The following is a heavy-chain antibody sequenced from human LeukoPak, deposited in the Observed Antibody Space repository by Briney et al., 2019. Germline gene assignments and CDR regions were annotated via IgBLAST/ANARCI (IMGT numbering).Heavy chain of an antibody. Sequence: GGSLRLSCAASGFTFSSYSMNWVRQAPGKGLEWVSSISSSSSYIYCADSVKGRFTISRDNAKNSLYLQMNSLRAEDTAVYYCARDDDYSNYNAMGNYFDYWGQGTLVTVSS. J-gene: IGHJ4*02. D-gene: IGHD4-11*01. CDR3: ARDDDYSNYNAMGNYFDY. CDR2: ISSSSSYI. CDR1: GFTFSSYS. V-gene: IGHV3-21*01.